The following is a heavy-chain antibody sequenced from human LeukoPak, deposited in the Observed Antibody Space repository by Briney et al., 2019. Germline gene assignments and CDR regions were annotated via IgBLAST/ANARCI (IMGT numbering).Heavy chain of an antibody. CDR3: ARGKYCSSTSCFPTLYYYYYMDV. CDR2: MNPNSGNT. V-gene: IGHV1-8*01. J-gene: IGHJ6*03. Sequence: ASVKVSCKASGYTFTSYDINWVRQAPGQGLEWMGWMNPNSGNTGYAQKFQGRVTMTRNTSISTAYMELSSLRSEDTAVYYCARGKYCSSTSCFPTLYYYYYMDVWGKGTTVTVSS. D-gene: IGHD2-2*01. CDR1: GYTFTSYD.